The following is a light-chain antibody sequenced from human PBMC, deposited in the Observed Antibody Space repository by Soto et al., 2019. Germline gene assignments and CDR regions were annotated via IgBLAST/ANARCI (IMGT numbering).Light chain of an antibody. CDR2: AAS. CDR3: QQSDSTPFT. J-gene: IGKJ3*01. V-gene: IGKV1-39*01. Sequence: DIQMTQSPSSLSASVGDRVTITCRASQSISSYLNWYQQKPGKAPKLLLYAASSLQSGVPSRFSGSRSGTDFTLTISSLQPEYFATYYCQQSDSTPFTFGPGTNVDI. CDR1: QSISSY.